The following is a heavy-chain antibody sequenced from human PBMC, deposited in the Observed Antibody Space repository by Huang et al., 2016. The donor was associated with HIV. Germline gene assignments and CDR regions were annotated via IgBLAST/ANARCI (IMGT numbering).Heavy chain of an antibody. CDR2: IIPDLGTA. CDR3: ATVDYYDTSGPQRGYFDN. Sequence: QVQLVQSGAEVTKPGSSVKVSCMASGGSFRNFAIGWVRQAPGQGLEWMGGIIPDLGTANYAQRFQGRVTIIADESTSTAYMELSSLRSEDTAVYYCATVDYYDTSGPQRGYFDNWGQGTLVTVSS. J-gene: IGHJ4*02. V-gene: IGHV1-69*01. CDR1: GGSFRNFA. D-gene: IGHD3-22*01.